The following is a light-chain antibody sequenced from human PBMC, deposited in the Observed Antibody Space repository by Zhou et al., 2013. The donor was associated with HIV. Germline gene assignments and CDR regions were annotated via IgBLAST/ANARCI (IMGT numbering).Light chain of an antibody. J-gene: IGKJ2*01. V-gene: IGKV2-28*01. Sequence: DIVMTQSPLSLSVTPGESASISCRSSRSLLHSTGHNYLDWYLQKPGQSPQLLIHSASYRASGVPDRFSGSGSGTDFTLQIRGVEADDVGIYYCMQALETPPYTFGQGTRLDIK. CDR1: RSLLHSTGHNY. CDR2: SAS. CDR3: MQALETPPYT.